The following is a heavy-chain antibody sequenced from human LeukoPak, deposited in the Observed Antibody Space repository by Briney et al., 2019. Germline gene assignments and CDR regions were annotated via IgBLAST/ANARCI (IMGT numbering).Heavy chain of an antibody. V-gene: IGHV3-43*02. Sequence: GGSLRLSCAASGFTFDDYAMHWVRQAPGKGLEWISLTSGDGGSTYYADSVKGRFTISRDNSKNSLYLQMNSLRTEDTALYYCAKDGYSSYYRTGYMDVWGKGTTVTVSS. CDR3: AKDGYSSYYRTGYMDV. CDR2: TSGDGGST. D-gene: IGHD3-3*01. CDR1: GFTFDDYA. J-gene: IGHJ6*03.